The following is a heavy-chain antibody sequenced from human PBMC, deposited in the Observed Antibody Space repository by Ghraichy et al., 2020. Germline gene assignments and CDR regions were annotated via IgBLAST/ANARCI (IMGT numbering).Heavy chain of an antibody. D-gene: IGHD2-8*01. J-gene: IGHJ6*02. Sequence: GGSLRLSCAASGFTFSSYGMHWVRQAPGKGLEWVAVISYDGSNKYYADSVKGRFTISRDNSKNTLYLQMNSLRAEDTAVYYCAKDSSPNVEYYGMDVWGQGTTVTVSS. V-gene: IGHV3-30*18. CDR3: AKDSSPNVEYYGMDV. CDR1: GFTFSSYG. CDR2: ISYDGSNK.